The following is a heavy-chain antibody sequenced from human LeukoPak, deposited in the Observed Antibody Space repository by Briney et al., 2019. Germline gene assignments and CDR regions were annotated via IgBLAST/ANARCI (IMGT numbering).Heavy chain of an antibody. Sequence: SETLSLTCTVSGGPISSSSYYWGWIRQPPGKGLEWIGSIYYSGSTYYNPSLKSRVTISVDTSKNQFSLKLSSVTAADTAVYYCARLLGDGVGYNWFDPWGQGTLVTVSS. J-gene: IGHJ5*02. CDR3: ARLLGDGVGYNWFDP. V-gene: IGHV4-39*01. CDR2: IYYSGST. D-gene: IGHD3-3*01. CDR1: GGPISSSSYY.